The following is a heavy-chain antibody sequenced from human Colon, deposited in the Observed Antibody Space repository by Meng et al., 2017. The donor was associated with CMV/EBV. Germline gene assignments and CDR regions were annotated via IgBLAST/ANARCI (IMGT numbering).Heavy chain of an antibody. D-gene: IGHD5-12*01. J-gene: IGHJ4*02. V-gene: IGHV2-5*02. CDR3: VRRSYSGQDDY. CDR1: GFSFITDKAG. Sequence: QITLQESCPTLVKPTQTLTLTFTFSGFSFITDKAGVGWIRHPPGKALEWLGFIYWDDDTRYSPSLKTRLTITRDTSKNQVILTMTNMDPADTATYYCVRRSYSGQDDYWGQGALVTVSS. CDR2: IYWDDDT.